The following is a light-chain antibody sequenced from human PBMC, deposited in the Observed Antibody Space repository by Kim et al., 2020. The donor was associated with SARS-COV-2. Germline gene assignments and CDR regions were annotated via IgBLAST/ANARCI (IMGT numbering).Light chain of an antibody. V-gene: IGLV3-19*01. CDR2: GRN. Sequence: SSELTQDPALSVAVGQTVKITCQGDSLRRYYASWYQQKPGQAPVLVIYGRNNRPSGIPERLSGSTSGNTASLIITGAQAEDEADYYCSSRGSSENVLFGG. CDR3: SSRGSSENVL. J-gene: IGLJ2*01. CDR1: SLRRYY.